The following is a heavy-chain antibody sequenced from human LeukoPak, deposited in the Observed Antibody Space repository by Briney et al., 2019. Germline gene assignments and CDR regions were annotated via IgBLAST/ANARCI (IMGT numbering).Heavy chain of an antibody. J-gene: IGHJ3*02. D-gene: IGHD3-22*01. CDR3: ARDGRGEYYDSSGYYAFDI. CDR2: ISSSSSYI. Sequence: GGSLRLSCAASGFTFSSYAMSWVRQAPGKGLEWVSSISSSSSYIYYADSVKGRFTISRDNAKNSLYLQMNSLRAEDTAVYYCARDGRGEYYDSSGYYAFDIWGQGTMVTVSS. CDR1: GFTFSSYA. V-gene: IGHV3-21*01.